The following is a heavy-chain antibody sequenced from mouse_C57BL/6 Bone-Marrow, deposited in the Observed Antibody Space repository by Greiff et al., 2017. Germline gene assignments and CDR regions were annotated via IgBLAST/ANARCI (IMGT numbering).Heavy chain of an antibody. J-gene: IGHJ4*01. CDR2: MHPNGGSP. Sequence: QVQLKQPGAELVKPGASVKLSCKASGYTFTNYWMHWVTQRPGQGLEWLGMMHPNGGSPDYNEKFKSEATLSVDKSSRTAYMELSSLTSEDSAVYYCARSYDYYDYTMDDWGQGTSVTVSS. CDR3: ARSYDYYDYTMDD. V-gene: IGHV1-64*01. D-gene: IGHD2-4*01. CDR1: GYTFTNYW.